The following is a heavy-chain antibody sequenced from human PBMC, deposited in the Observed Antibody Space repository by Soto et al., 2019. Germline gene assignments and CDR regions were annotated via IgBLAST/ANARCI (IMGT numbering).Heavy chain of an antibody. J-gene: IGHJ4*01. D-gene: IGHD3-22*01. Sequence: GASVKFSCKTSGYTFTDYGISWVRQAPGQVLECMVGIIPMFGAPIYXXKVQGRVXXTSDSSTSIAXLELSXLRSEDSAVYYCARDYTSSYNYVSTNYGYFDFXX. CDR2: IIPMFGAP. CDR1: GYTFTDYG. CDR3: ARDYTSSYNYVSTNYGYFDF. V-gene: IGHV1-69*13.